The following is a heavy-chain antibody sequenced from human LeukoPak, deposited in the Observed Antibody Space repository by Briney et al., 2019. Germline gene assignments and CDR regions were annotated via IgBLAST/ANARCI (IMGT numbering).Heavy chain of an antibody. D-gene: IGHD3-22*01. Sequence: PGGSLRLSCAASGFTFSNFGMNWVRQAPGKGLEWVSIITSGVGITYYADSVKGRFTISRDNSRNTLYLQMNSLRAEDTAVYYCAKDIGFDDSSGYGLDYWGQGTLVTVSS. CDR2: ITSGVGIT. J-gene: IGHJ4*02. V-gene: IGHV3-23*01. CDR1: GFTFSNFG. CDR3: AKDIGFDDSSGYGLDY.